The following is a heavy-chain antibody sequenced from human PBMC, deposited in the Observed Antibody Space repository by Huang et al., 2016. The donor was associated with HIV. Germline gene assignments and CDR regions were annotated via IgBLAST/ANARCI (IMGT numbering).Heavy chain of an antibody. CDR2: INTKTGKP. D-gene: IGHD3-9*01. J-gene: IGHJ4*02. CDR3: ARYRLTGTFLDS. Sequence: QVQLVQSGSELRKPGASVKVSCKASGYTFTTYSLIWVRQAPGQGLEWMGGINTKTGKPTCAQGFTGRFVFSLDTTVNTAYLQISSLKTDDTAKYFCARYRLTGTFLDSWGQGTQVTVSS. V-gene: IGHV7-4-1*02. CDR1: GYTFTTYS.